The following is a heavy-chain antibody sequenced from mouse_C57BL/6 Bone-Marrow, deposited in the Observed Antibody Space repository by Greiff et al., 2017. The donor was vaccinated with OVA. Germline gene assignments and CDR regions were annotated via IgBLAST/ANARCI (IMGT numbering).Heavy chain of an antibody. Sequence: VQLQESGAELVRPGASVTLSCKASGYTFTDYEMHWVKQTPVHGLEWIGAIDPETGGTAYNQKFKGKAILTADKSSSTAYMELRSLTSEDSAVYYCTTTVEPYYYAMDYWGQGTSVTVSS. CDR1: GYTFTDYE. J-gene: IGHJ4*01. CDR2: IDPETGGT. V-gene: IGHV1-15*01. D-gene: IGHD1-1*01. CDR3: TTTVEPYYYAMDY.